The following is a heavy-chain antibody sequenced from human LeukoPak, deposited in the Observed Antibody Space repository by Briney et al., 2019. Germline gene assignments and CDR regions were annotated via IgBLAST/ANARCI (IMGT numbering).Heavy chain of an antibody. CDR2: INTISGGT. CDR3: ARGREVAGTVGY. J-gene: IGHJ4*02. V-gene: IGHV1-2*02. D-gene: IGHD6-19*01. CDR1: GYTFTGYY. Sequence: GASVNVSCKASGYTFTGYYMHWVRQAPGQGLEWIGWINTISGGTNYAQKFQGRVTMTRDTSISTAYMGLSRLTSDDTAVYYCARGREVAGTVGYWGQGTLVTVSS.